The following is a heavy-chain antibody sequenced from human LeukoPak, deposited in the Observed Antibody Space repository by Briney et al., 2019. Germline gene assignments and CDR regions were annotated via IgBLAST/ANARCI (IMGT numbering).Heavy chain of an antibody. D-gene: IGHD1-26*01. J-gene: IGHJ4*02. CDR1: GGSISSYY. V-gene: IGHV4-4*07. CDR3: ARVKGEGAHFDY. CDR2: IYAPGDT. Sequence: PSETLSLTCTVSGGSISSYYWSWIRQPAGKGLEWIGRIYAPGDTKYDPSLQSRVTISGDTSKNQISLKLASVTAADTAVYYCARVKGEGAHFDYWGQGTLVTVSS.